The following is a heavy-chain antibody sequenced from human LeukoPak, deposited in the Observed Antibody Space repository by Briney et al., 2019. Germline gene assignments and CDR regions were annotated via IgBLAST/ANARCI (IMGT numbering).Heavy chain of an antibody. CDR2: ISDDESDK. Sequence: GGSLRLSCAASGFTFSHYAIHWVRQAPGKGLEWVAVISDDESDKHYADSVKGRFTISRDNSKNTLHLQMNSLRAEDTAVYYCARDFGGTSDWQPRLYYGMDVWGQGTTVTVSS. V-gene: IGHV3-30*03. D-gene: IGHD6-19*01. J-gene: IGHJ6*02. CDR3: ARDFGGTSDWQPRLYYGMDV. CDR1: GFTFSHYA.